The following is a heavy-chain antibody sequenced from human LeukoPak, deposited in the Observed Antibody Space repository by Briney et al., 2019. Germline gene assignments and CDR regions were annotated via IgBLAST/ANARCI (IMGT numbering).Heavy chain of an antibody. J-gene: IGHJ4*02. V-gene: IGHV3-21*04. CDR2: ISTSSSYI. D-gene: IGHD1-26*01. CDR3: AKDGGSYRHFDY. CDR1: GFTFRSYW. Sequence: PGGSLRLSCAASGFTFRSYWMSWVRQAPGKGLEWVSSISTSSSYIYYADSVKGRFTISRDNAKNSLYLQMNSLRAEDTAVYYCAKDGGSYRHFDYWGQGTLVTVSS.